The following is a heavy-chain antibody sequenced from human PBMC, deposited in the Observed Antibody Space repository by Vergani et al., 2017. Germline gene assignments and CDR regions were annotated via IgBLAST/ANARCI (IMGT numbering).Heavy chain of an antibody. Sequence: VQLLESGGGLVQPGRSLRLSCAASGFTFSSYAMHWVRQAPGKGLEWVAVISYDGSNKYYADSVKGRFTISRDNSKNTLYLQMNSLRAEDTAVYYCARGGSFYYDSSGYYYGGFDYWGQGTLVTVSS. V-gene: IGHV3-30-3*01. CDR2: ISYDGSNK. J-gene: IGHJ4*02. CDR1: GFTFSSYA. D-gene: IGHD3-22*01. CDR3: ARGGSFYYDSSGYYYGGFDY.